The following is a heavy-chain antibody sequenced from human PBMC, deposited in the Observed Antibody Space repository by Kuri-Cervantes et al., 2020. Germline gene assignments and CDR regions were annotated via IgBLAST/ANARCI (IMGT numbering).Heavy chain of an antibody. Sequence: GGSLRLFCAASGFTLSSYSMNWVRQAPGEGLEWISYISSSGSSTYYADSVKGRFTVSRDNAKNSLYLQMNSLRAEDTAVYYCARDYYDNMDVWGKGTTVTVSS. V-gene: IGHV3-48*01. CDR3: ARDYYDNMDV. CDR2: ISSSGSST. CDR1: GFTLSSYS. J-gene: IGHJ6*04. D-gene: IGHD3-22*01.